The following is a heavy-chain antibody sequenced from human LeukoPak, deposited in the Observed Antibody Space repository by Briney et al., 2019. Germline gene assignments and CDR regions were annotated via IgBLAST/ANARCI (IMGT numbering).Heavy chain of an antibody. CDR3: ARDGYSGTPDWFDP. D-gene: IGHD5-12*01. Sequence: PGGSLRLSCAASGFTFSSYSMNWVRQAPGKGLEWVSSISSGGSYIYYADSVKGRFTISRDNAKNSLYLQMNSLRAEDTAVYYCARDGYSGTPDWFDPWGQGTLVTVSP. J-gene: IGHJ5*02. CDR2: ISSGGSYI. V-gene: IGHV3-21*01. CDR1: GFTFSSYS.